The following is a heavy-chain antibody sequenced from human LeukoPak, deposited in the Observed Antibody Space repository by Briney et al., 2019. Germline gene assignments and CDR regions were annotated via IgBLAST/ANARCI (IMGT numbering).Heavy chain of an antibody. CDR2: IRYDGSNI. CDR3: AKPTYPDPSSRAPDI. V-gene: IGHV3-30*02. Sequence: GGSLRLSYVASGFTFSTYGMHWVRQAPGKGLEWVAYIRYDGSNIYHGDAVKGRFSISRDNSNDTVYLQMNSLRAEDTAVYYCAKPTYPDPSSRAPDIWGQGTTVTVSS. CDR1: GFTFSTYG. J-gene: IGHJ3*02. D-gene: IGHD3-10*01.